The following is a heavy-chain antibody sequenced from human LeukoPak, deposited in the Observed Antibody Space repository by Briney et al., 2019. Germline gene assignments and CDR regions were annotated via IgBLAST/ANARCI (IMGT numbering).Heavy chain of an antibody. CDR1: GGSFSGYY. CDR2: INHSGST. CDR3: ARGPAYYHDSSGYYLVYFDY. D-gene: IGHD3-22*01. V-gene: IGHV4-34*01. Sequence: SETLSLTCAVYGGSFSGYYWSWIRQPPGKGLEWIGEINHSGSTNYNPSLKSRVTISVDTSKNQFSLKLSSVTAADTAVYYCARGPAYYHDSSGYYLVYFDYWGQGTLVTVSS. J-gene: IGHJ4*02.